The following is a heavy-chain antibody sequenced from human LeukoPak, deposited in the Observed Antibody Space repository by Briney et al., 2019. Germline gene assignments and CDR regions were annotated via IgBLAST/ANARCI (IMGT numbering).Heavy chain of an antibody. CDR3: ARELDSSDFDY. CDR2: IWYDGSNK. CDR1: GFTFSSYG. D-gene: IGHD3-22*01. V-gene: IGHV3-33*01. J-gene: IGHJ4*02. Sequence: GGSLRLSCAASGFTFSSYGMHWVRQDPGKGLEWVAVIWYDGSNKYYADSVKGRFTISRDNSKNTLYLQMNSLRAEDTAVYYCARELDSSDFDYWGQGTLVTDSS.